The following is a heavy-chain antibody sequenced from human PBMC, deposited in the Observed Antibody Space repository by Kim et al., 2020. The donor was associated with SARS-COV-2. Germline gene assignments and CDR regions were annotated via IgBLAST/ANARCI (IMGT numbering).Heavy chain of an antibody. D-gene: IGHD5-12*01. V-gene: IGHV4-4*02. CDR2: IYHSGST. CDR1: GGSISSSNW. Sequence: SETLSLTCAVSGGSISSSNWWSWVRQPPGKGLEWIGEIYHSGSTNYNPSLKSRVTISVDKSKNQFSLKLSSVTAADTAVYYCARDGPASYSGYDSPLWYWGQGTLVTVSS. CDR3: ARDGPASYSGYDSPLWY. J-gene: IGHJ4*02.